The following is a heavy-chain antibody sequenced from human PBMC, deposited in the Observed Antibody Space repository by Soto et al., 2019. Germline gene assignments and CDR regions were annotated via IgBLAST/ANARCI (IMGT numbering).Heavy chain of an antibody. D-gene: IGHD4-4*01. V-gene: IGHV1-69*01. CDR2: IIPIFGTA. Sequence: QVQLVQSGAEVKKPGSSVKVSCKASGGTFSSYAISWVRQAPGQGLEWMGGIIPIFGTANYAQKFQGRVTITADESTSTAYMELSSLRYKDTAVYYCARVKDTVTLNYAFDIWGQGTMVTVSS. J-gene: IGHJ3*02. CDR3: ARVKDTVTLNYAFDI. CDR1: GGTFSSYA.